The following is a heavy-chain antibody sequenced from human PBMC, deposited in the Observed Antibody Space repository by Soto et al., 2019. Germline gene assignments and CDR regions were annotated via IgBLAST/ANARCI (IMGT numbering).Heavy chain of an antibody. V-gene: IGHV3-49*03. Sequence: GGSLRLSCTASGFTFGDYAMSWFRQAPGKGLEWVGFIRSKAYGGTTEYAASVKGRFTISRDDSKSIAYLQMNSLKTEDTAVYYCTRDIKAPLMYYDFWSGYSTYYVMDVWGQGTTVTVSS. CDR3: TRDIKAPLMYYDFWSGYSTYYVMDV. CDR2: IRSKAYGGTT. D-gene: IGHD3-3*01. J-gene: IGHJ6*02. CDR1: GFTFGDYA.